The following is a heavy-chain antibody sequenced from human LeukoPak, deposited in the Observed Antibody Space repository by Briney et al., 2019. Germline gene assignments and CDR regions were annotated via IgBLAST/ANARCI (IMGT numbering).Heavy chain of an antibody. CDR3: AKGALSGSWSSFDY. D-gene: IGHD6-13*01. V-gene: IGHV3-30*04. J-gene: IGHJ4*02. CDR1: GFTFSSYA. Sequence: PGGSLRLSCAASGFTFSSYAMHWVRQAPGKGLEWVAVISYDGSNKYYADSVKGRFTISRDNSKNTLYLQMNSLRAEDMALYYCAKGALSGSWSSFDYWGQGTLVTVSS. CDR2: ISYDGSNK.